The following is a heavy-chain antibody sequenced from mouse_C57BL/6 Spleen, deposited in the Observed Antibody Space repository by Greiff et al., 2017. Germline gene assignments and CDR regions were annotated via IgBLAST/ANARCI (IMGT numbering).Heavy chain of an antibody. V-gene: IGHV1-4*01. CDR3: ARVFSNYEGGYYFDY. D-gene: IGHD2-5*01. J-gene: IGHJ2*01. CDR1: GYTFTSYT. CDR2: INPSSGYT. Sequence: VQLVESGAELARPGASVKMSCKASGYTFTSYTMHWVKQRPGQGLEWIGYINPSSGYTKYNQKFKDKATLTADKSSSTAYMQLSSLTSEDSAVYYCARVFSNYEGGYYFDYWGQGTTLTVSS.